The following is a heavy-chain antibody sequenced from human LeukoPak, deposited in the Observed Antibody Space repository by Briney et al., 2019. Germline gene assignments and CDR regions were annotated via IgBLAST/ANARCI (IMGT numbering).Heavy chain of an antibody. CDR1: GFTFSSYA. CDR2: ISYDGSNK. CDR3: ARDPYCSSTSCYNLSWFDP. J-gene: IGHJ5*02. Sequence: GRSLRLSCAASGFTFSSYAMHWVRQAPGKGLEWVAVISYDGSNKYYADSVKGRFTISRDNSKNTLYLQMNSLRAEDTAVYYCARDPYCSSTSCYNLSWFDPWGQETLVTVSS. D-gene: IGHD2-2*02. V-gene: IGHV3-30*01.